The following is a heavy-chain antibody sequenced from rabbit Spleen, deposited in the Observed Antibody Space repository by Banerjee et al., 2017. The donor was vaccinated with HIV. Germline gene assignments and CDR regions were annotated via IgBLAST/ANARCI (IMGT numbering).Heavy chain of an antibody. Sequence: QEHLTETGGGLVQPGGSLTLSCKASGFDFSTYGVSWVRQAPGKGLEWIGYIDPVFGTTYYASWATGRFTISKTSSTTVTLQMTSLTAADTATYFCAREKSGIVGYDLWGPGTLVTVS. D-gene: IGHD6-1*01. CDR3: AREKSGIVGYDL. J-gene: IGHJ6*01. CDR1: GFDFSTYG. V-gene: IGHV1S45*01. CDR2: IDPVFGTT.